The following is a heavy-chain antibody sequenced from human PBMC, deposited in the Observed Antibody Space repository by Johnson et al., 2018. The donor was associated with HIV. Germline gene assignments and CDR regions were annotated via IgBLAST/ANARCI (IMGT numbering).Heavy chain of an antibody. CDR2: IKSKTDGGTT. V-gene: IGHV3-15*01. Sequence: VQLVESGGDLVKPGGSLRLSCAASGFTFSNAWMSWVRQAPGKGLEWVGRIKSKTDGGTTDYAAPVRGRFTISRDNSKNTLYLQMNSLRAEDTALYYCAKGYYGSGIAFDIWGQGTMVTVSS. CDR1: GFTFSNAW. J-gene: IGHJ3*02. CDR3: AKGYYGSGIAFDI. D-gene: IGHD3-10*01.